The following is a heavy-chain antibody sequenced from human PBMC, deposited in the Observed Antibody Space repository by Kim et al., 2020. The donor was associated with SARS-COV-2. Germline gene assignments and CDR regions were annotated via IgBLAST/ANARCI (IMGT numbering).Heavy chain of an antibody. V-gene: IGHV4-39*01. J-gene: IGHJ4*02. CDR1: GGSISSSSYY. D-gene: IGHD3-9*01. CDR3: ARQTWDWYYFDY. Sequence: SETLSLTCTVSGGSISSSSYYWGWIRQPPGKGLEWIGSIYYSGSTYYNPSLKSRVTISVDTSKNQFSLKLSSVTAADTAVYYCARQTWDWYYFDYWGQGTLVTVSS. CDR2: IYYSGST.